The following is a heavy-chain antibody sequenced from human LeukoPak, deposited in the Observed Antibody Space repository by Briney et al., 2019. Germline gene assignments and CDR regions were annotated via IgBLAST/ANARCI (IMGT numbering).Heavy chain of an antibody. CDR2: INPNSGGT. Sequence: ASVKVSCKASGYTFTGYYMHWVRQAPGQGLEWMGWINPNSGGTNYAQKLQGRVTMTTDTSTSTAYMELRSLRSDDTAVYYCARPTDYYDSSVVDYWGQGTLVTVSS. CDR1: GYTFTGYY. J-gene: IGHJ4*02. D-gene: IGHD3-22*01. CDR3: ARPTDYYDSSVVDY. V-gene: IGHV1-2*02.